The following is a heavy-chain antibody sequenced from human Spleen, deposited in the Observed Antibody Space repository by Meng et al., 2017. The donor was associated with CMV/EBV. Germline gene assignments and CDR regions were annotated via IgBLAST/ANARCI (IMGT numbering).Heavy chain of an antibody. CDR1: GGSISSNSYY. J-gene: IGHJ4*02. D-gene: IGHD1-20*01. CDR3: ARERRNTITGENDY. V-gene: IGHV4-39*07. CDR2: IYYSGST. Sequence: SGGSISSNSYYWGWIRQPPGKGLEWIGSIYYSGSTYYNPSLKSRVTISVDTSKNQFSLKLSSVTAADTAIYYCARERRNTITGENDYWGQGTLVTVSS.